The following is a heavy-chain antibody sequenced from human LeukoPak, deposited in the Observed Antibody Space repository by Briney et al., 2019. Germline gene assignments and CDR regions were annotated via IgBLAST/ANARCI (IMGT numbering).Heavy chain of an antibody. Sequence: ASVKVSCKPSGYTFTGYYMHWVRQAPGQGLEWMGRINPNRGGTNYAQKFQGRVTMTRDTSISTAYMELSRLRADDTAVYYCAREALNYYDSSGYYSNWFDPWGQGTLVTVSS. CDR1: GYTFTGYY. V-gene: IGHV1-2*06. J-gene: IGHJ5*02. D-gene: IGHD3-22*01. CDR3: AREALNYYDSSGYYSNWFDP. CDR2: INPNRGGT.